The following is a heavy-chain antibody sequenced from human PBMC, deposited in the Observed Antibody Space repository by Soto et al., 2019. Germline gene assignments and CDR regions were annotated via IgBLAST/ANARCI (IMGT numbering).Heavy chain of an antibody. D-gene: IGHD6-19*01. Sequence: ASVKVSCKASGYTFTGYYMHWVLQAPGQGLEWMGWINPNSGGTNYAQKFQGWVTMTRDTSISTAYMELSRLRSDDTAVYYCARDRDSSGDYGMDVWGQGTTVTVSS. J-gene: IGHJ6*02. V-gene: IGHV1-2*04. CDR3: ARDRDSSGDYGMDV. CDR2: INPNSGGT. CDR1: GYTFTGYY.